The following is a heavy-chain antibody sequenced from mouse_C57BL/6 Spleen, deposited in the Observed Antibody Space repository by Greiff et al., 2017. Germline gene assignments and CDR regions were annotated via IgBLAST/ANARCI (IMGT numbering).Heavy chain of an antibody. CDR3: ARRSWDGYYFDY. J-gene: IGHJ2*01. D-gene: IGHD4-1*01. CDR2: IDPNSGGT. Sequence: QVQLQQPGAELVKPGASVKLSCKASGYTFTSYWMHWVKQRPGRGLEWIGRIDPNSGGTKYNEKFKSKATLTVDKSSSTAYMKLSSLTSADSAVYYCARRSWDGYYFDYWGQGTTLTVAS. CDR1: GYTFTSYW. V-gene: IGHV1-72*01.